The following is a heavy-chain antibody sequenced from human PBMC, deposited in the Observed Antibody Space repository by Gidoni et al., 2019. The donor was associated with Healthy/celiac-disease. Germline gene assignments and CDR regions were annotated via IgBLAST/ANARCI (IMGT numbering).Heavy chain of an antibody. D-gene: IGHD6-13*01. J-gene: IGHJ4*02. CDR2: ISSSSSYI. V-gene: IGHV3-21*01. CDR1: GCTSSSYS. Sequence: EVQLVESGGGLVKPGGSLRLSCAASGCTSSSYSMNWVRQVPGKGLEWVSSISSSSSYIYYADSVKVRFTISRDNAKNSLYLQMNSLRAEDTAVYYCARASSSYSSSWFFYFDYWGQGTLVTVSS. CDR3: ARASSSYSSSWFFYFDY.